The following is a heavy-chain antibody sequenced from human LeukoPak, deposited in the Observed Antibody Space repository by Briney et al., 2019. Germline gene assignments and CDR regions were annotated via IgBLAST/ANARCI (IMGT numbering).Heavy chain of an antibody. CDR2: IGTAGEI. V-gene: IGHV3-13*01. CDR1: GFTFSSYD. Sequence: GGSLRLSCAASGFTFSSYDIHWVRQATGKGLEWVSGIGTAGEIYYPGSVKGRFTISRENAKNSLYLQMNSLRAEDTAVYYCARGGINHNWFDPWGQGTLVTVSS. J-gene: IGHJ5*02. D-gene: IGHD6-13*01. CDR3: ARGGINHNWFDP.